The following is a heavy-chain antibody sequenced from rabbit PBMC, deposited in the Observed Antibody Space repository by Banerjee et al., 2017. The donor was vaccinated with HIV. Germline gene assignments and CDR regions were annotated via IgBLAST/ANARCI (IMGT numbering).Heavy chain of an antibody. V-gene: IGHV1S40*01. Sequence: QSLEESGGDLVKPGASLTLTCKASGFTLSNYWICWVRQAPGKGLEWIACINTSSGNTVYASWAKGRFTISKTSSTTVTLQMTSLTAADTATYFCGRGVDGRSGSDFWGPGTLVTVS. J-gene: IGHJ6*01. CDR3: GRGVDGRSGSDF. D-gene: IGHD1-1*01. CDR2: INTSSGNT. CDR1: GFTLSNYW.